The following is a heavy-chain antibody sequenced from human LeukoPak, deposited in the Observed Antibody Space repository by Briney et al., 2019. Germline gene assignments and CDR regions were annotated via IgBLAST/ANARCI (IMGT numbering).Heavy chain of an antibody. V-gene: IGHV3-7*03. CDR2: IKPDGTTK. Sequence: GGSLRLSCAASGFTFSYHAMHWVRQAPGKGLEWVANIKPDGTTKFYVDSVKGRFTISRDNALNSLYLQMNSLRAEDTAIYYCARGDYGDYHYYFDYWGQGTLVTVSS. D-gene: IGHD4-17*01. CDR3: ARGDYGDYHYYFDY. CDR1: GFTFSYHA. J-gene: IGHJ4*02.